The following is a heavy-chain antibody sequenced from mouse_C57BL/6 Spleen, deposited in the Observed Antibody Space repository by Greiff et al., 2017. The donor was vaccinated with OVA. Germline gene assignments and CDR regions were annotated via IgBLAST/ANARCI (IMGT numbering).Heavy chain of an antibody. D-gene: IGHD3-2*02. J-gene: IGHJ3*01. V-gene: IGHV3-6*01. Sequence: DVKLQESGPGLVKPSQSLSLTCSVTGYSITSGYYWNWIRQFPGNKLEWMGYISYDGSNNYNPSLKNRISITRDTSKNQFFLKLNSVTTEDTATYYCARDGELRLFAYWGQGTLVTVSA. CDR2: ISYDGSN. CDR1: GYSITSGYY. CDR3: ARDGELRLFAY.